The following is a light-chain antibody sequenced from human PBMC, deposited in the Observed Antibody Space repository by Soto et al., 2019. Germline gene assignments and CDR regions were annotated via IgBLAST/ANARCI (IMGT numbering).Light chain of an antibody. CDR3: SSYAASNNFYFV. CDR1: SSDVGGYNY. V-gene: IGLV2-8*01. Sequence: QSVLTQPPSASGSPGQSVTISCTGTSSDVGGYNYVSWYQQYPGRAPKLMIYEVTKRHSGVPDRFSGSKSGNTASLTVSGLQAEDEADYYCSSYAASNNFYFVFGGGTKLTVL. J-gene: IGLJ3*02. CDR2: EVT.